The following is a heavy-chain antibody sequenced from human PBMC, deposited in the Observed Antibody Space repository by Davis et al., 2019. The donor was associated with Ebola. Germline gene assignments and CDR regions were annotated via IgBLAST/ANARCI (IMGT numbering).Heavy chain of an antibody. D-gene: IGHD6-13*01. V-gene: IGHV4-38-2*02. CDR3: ARMVAAAGRWFDP. Sequence: PSETLSLTCTVSGYSISSGYYWGWIRQPPGKGLEWIGSIYHSGSTYYNPSLKSRVTISVDTSKNQFSLKLSSVTAADTAVYYCARMVAAAGRWFDPWGQGTLVTVSS. CDR2: IYHSGST. J-gene: IGHJ5*02. CDR1: GYSISSGYY.